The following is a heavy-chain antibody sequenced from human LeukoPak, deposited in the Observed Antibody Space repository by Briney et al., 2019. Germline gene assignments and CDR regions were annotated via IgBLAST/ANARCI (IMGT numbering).Heavy chain of an antibody. V-gene: IGHV3-23*01. CDR1: GFTFSSYA. CDR2: ISGSGGST. D-gene: IGHD5-18*01. CDR3: AKAGIQLWPGVQDY. Sequence: GGSLRLSCAASGFTFSSYAMTWIRQAPGKGLEWVSAISGSGGSTYYADSVKGRFTISRDNSKNTLYLQMNSLRAEDTAVYYCAKAGIQLWPGVQDYWGQGTLVTVSS. J-gene: IGHJ4*02.